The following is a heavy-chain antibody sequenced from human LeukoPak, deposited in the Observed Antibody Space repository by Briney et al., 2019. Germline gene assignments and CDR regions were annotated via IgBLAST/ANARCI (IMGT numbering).Heavy chain of an antibody. Sequence: ASVKVSRKASGYTFTGYYMHWVRQAPGQGLEWMGWINPNSGGTNYAQKFQGRVTMTRDTSISTAYMELSRLRSDDTAVYYCARFVYVSGRLSQWGQGTLLTVSS. CDR3: ARFVYVSGRLSQ. CDR2: INPNSGGT. CDR1: GYTFTGYY. V-gene: IGHV1-2*02. D-gene: IGHD3-10*01. J-gene: IGHJ4*02.